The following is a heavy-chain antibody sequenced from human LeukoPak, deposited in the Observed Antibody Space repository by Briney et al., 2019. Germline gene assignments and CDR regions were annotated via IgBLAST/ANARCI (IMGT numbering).Heavy chain of an antibody. CDR1: GYTFTSYY. V-gene: IGHV1-46*01. Sequence: ASVKVSCKASGYTFTSYYMHGVRQAPGQGLEWMGIINPSGGSTSYAQKFQGRVTMTRDMSTSTVYMELSSLRSEDTAVYYCARDQSVSYYYDSSGYYPGVDWGQGTLVTVSS. J-gene: IGHJ4*02. CDR2: INPSGGST. D-gene: IGHD3-22*01. CDR3: ARDQSVSYYYDSSGYYPGVD.